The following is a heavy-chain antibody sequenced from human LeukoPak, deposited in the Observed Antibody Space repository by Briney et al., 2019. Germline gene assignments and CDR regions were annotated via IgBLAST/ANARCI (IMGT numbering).Heavy chain of an antibody. CDR2: VNPYDSET. CDR3: TSFKGSRDNLGY. J-gene: IGHJ4*02. D-gene: IGHD1-14*01. V-gene: IGHV5-51*01. Sequence: GESLKISCEASGYSFTTHWIGWVRQMAGKGLEWMAIVNPYDSETRYAPSFQGQVTISADKSITTAYLQWSSLKASDTAMYHCTSFKGSRDNLGYWGQGTLVTVSS. CDR1: GYSFTTHW.